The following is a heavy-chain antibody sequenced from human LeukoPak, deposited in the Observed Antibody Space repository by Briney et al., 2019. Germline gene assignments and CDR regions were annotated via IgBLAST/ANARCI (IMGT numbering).Heavy chain of an antibody. Sequence: PGGSLRLSCAASGFTFDDYGMSWVRQAPGKGLEWVSGINWNGGSTGYADSVKGRFTISRDNSKNTLYLQMNSLRAEDTAVYYCARDRQQLAPFDYWGQGTLVTVSS. V-gene: IGHV3-20*04. CDR1: GFTFDDYG. CDR2: INWNGGST. J-gene: IGHJ4*02. CDR3: ARDRQQLAPFDY. D-gene: IGHD6-13*01.